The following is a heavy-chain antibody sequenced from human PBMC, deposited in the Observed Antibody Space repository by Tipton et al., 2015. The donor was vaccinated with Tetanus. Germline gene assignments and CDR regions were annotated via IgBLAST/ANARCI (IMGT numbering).Heavy chain of an antibody. J-gene: IGHJ4*02. D-gene: IGHD2-8*01. CDR2: IYPGDSDT. CDR1: GYIFNNYW. Sequence: MQLVQSGPEVKKPGESVKISCKGSGYIFNNYWIGWVRQKPGKGLEWMGIIYPGDSDTRYSPSFQGQVTISVDKSINTAYLQWSSLKASDTSMFYCARAHCTDGVCNFDFWGQGALVTVAS. CDR3: ARAHCTDGVCNFDF. V-gene: IGHV5-51*01.